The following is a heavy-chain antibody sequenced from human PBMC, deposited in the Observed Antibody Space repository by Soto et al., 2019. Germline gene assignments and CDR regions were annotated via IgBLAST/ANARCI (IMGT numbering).Heavy chain of an antibody. D-gene: IGHD5-12*01. Sequence: QVQLVQSGAEVKKPGSSVKVSCKASGGTFRSYTISWVRQAPGQGLEWMGRIIPILGIANYAQKFQGRVTITADKSTSTAYMELSSLRSEDTAVYYCARAHSGYDSGYWGQGTLVTVSS. CDR2: IIPILGIA. CDR3: ARAHSGYDSGY. V-gene: IGHV1-69*02. J-gene: IGHJ4*02. CDR1: GGTFRSYT.